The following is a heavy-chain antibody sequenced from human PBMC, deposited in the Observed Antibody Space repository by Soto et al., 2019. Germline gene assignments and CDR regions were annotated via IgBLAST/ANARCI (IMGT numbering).Heavy chain of an antibody. CDR3: AKDIYPRDYDFWSGYRAPADV. CDR2: ISWNSGSI. CDR1: GFTSDDYA. J-gene: IGHJ6*04. D-gene: IGHD3-3*01. Sequence: PGGSLRLSCAASGFTSDDYAMHLVWQAPGKGLEWVSGISWNSGSIGYADSVKGRFTISRDNAKNSLYLQMISLRAEDTALYYCAKDIYPRDYDFWSGYRAPADVWGKGTTVTVSS. V-gene: IGHV3-9*02.